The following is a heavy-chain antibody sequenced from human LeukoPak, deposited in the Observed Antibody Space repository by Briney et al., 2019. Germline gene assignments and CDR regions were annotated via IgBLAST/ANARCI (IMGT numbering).Heavy chain of an antibody. V-gene: IGHV1-2*02. J-gene: IGHJ5*02. CDR1: GYTFTGYY. Sequence: ASVKVSCKASGYTFTGYYMHWVRQAPGQGLEWMGWINPNSGGTNYAQKFQGRVTMTRDTSISTAYMELGRLRSDDTAVYYCVRGKIAARGGYWFDPWGQGTLVTVSS. CDR3: VRGKIAARGGYWFDP. CDR2: INPNSGGT. D-gene: IGHD6-6*01.